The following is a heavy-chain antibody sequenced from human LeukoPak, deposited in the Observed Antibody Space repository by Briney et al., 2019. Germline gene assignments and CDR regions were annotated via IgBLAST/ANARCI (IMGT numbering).Heavy chain of an antibody. Sequence: SETLSLTCTVSGVSISSSNSYWGWIRQPPGKGLEWIGSIYYSGNTYYNASLKSQVSISIDTSKNQFSLKLSSVTAADTAVYYCARDPGDGYDGYYFDYWGQGTLVTVSS. CDR3: ARDPGDGYDGYYFDY. J-gene: IGHJ4*02. CDR1: GVSISSSNSY. D-gene: IGHD5-24*01. CDR2: IYYSGNT. V-gene: IGHV4-39*07.